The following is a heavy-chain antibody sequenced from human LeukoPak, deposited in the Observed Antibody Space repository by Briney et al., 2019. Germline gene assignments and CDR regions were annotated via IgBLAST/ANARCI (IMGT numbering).Heavy chain of an antibody. D-gene: IGHD3-10*01. Sequence: GGSLRLSYAASGFTFSDYWIHWVRQAPGKGLVWVSRINTDGSITNYADSVKGRFSISRDNAKNTLYLQMSCLSAEDTAVYYCARDRGPRTGFMVREAYDYWGQGTLVTVSS. J-gene: IGHJ4*02. CDR3: ARDRGPRTGFMVREAYDY. V-gene: IGHV3-74*01. CDR1: GFTFSDYW. CDR2: INTDGSIT.